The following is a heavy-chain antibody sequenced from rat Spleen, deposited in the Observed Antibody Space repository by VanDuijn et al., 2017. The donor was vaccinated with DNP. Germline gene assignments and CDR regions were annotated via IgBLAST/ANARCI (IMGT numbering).Heavy chain of an antibody. D-gene: IGHD1-4*01. J-gene: IGHJ3*01. CDR2: IISSGST. CDR1: GYSITSNY. CDR3: ARSPYSLYKWWFAH. Sequence: VQLQESGPGLVKPSKSLSLTCSVSGYSITSNYWGWIRKFPGNKMEWIGHIISSGSTSYNPSLKSRISITRDSSKNQFFRHLNSLPAEDTVTYYCARSPYSLYKWWFAHWGQGTLVTVSS. V-gene: IGHV3-1*01.